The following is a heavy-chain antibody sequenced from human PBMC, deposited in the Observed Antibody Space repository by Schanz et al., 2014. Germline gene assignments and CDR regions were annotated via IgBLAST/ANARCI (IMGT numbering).Heavy chain of an antibody. CDR1: GFPFRSYV. D-gene: IGHD3-3*01. Sequence: QLQLVESGGGVVQPGRSLRLSCAASGFPFRSYVMHWVRQAPGKGLEWVAFISYDGNNQYYADSVKGRFNISRGNSKNSLYLQMNSLRAXXXXXYYCARPIYDLWSGSFDSWGQGTLVTFSS. V-gene: IGHV3-30*04. J-gene: IGHJ4*02. CDR2: ISYDGNNQ. CDR3: ARPIYDLWSGSFDS.